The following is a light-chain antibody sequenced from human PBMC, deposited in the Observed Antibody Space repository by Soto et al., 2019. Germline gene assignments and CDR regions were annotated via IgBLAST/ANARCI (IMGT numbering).Light chain of an antibody. CDR1: QSVGSS. CDR2: GAS. V-gene: IGKV3-15*01. J-gene: IGKJ4*01. Sequence: EIVMTQSPATLSVSPGERATLSCRASQSVGSSLAWYQHKPGQAPRLVIYGASTRATGTPARFSGSGSGTEFTLTISSLQSEDFAVYYCQQYYYSPLPFGGGTKVEIK. CDR3: QQYYYSPLP.